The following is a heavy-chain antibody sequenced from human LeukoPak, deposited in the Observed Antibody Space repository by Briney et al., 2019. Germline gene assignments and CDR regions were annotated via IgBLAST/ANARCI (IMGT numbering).Heavy chain of an antibody. V-gene: IGHV4-59*01. CDR3: ARGSSSWEGNWLDP. Sequence: SETLSLTCTVSGGSISSYYWSWIRQPPGKGLEWIGYIYYSGSTNYNPPLESRVTISVDTSKNQFSLKLSSVTAADTAVYYCARGSSSWEGNWLDPWGQGTLVTVSS. D-gene: IGHD6-13*01. CDR2: IYYSGST. J-gene: IGHJ5*02. CDR1: GGSISSYY.